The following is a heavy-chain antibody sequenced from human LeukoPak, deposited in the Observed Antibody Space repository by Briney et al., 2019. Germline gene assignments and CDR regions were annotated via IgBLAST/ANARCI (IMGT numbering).Heavy chain of an antibody. CDR1: GGSIKNFY. CDR3: ARVLRGAYCGGDCYRLDY. V-gene: IGHV4-59*01. J-gene: IGHJ4*02. Sequence: PSETLSLTCTVSGGSIKNFYWSWIRQSPGKGLEWLGYIYNNGNTNYNASLKGRVIMSIDTSKNQFSLKVTSVTAADTAIYYCARVLRGAYCGGDCYRLDYWGQGMLVIVSS. D-gene: IGHD2-21*02. CDR2: IYNNGNT.